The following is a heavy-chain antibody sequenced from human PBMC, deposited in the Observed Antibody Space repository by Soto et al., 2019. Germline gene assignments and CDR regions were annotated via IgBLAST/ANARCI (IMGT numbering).Heavy chain of an antibody. CDR2: ISSSSSYT. J-gene: IGHJ6*02. CDR3: ARDPRDFGVVIPPPNGMDV. V-gene: IGHV3-11*06. CDR1: GFTFSDYY. Sequence: PGGSLRLSCAASGFTFSDYYMSWIRQAPGKGLEWVSYISSSSSYTNYADSVKGRFTISRDNAKNSLYLQMNSLRAEDTAVYYCARDPRDFGVVIPPPNGMDVWGQGTTVTVSS. D-gene: IGHD3-3*01.